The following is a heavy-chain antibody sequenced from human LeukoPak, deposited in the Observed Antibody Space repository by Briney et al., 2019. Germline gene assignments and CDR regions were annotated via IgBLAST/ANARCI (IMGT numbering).Heavy chain of an antibody. CDR3: ARVRPIWNYFDY. D-gene: IGHD2-2*02. V-gene: IGHV3-53*01. J-gene: IGHJ4*02. CDR2: IYSGGST. CDR1: GFTVSSNY. Sequence: PGGSLRLPCAASGFTVSSNYMSWVRQAPGKRLEWVSVIYSGGSTYYADSVKGRFTISRDNSKNTLYLQMNSLRAEDTAVYYCARVRPIWNYFDYWGQGTLVTVSS.